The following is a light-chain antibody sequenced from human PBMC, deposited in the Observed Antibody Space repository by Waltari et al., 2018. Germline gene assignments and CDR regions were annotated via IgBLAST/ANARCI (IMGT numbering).Light chain of an antibody. J-gene: IGLJ3*02. CDR2: GRN. V-gene: IGLV3-19*01. CDR1: NVRSYY. CDR3: LSRDSSGNHPV. Sequence: SSELTQDPAVSVALGQTVRITCLGDNVRSYYASWYQQKPGQAPLLVIYGRNNRPSGIPDRFSGSYSGNTASLTITGARADDEADYYCLSRDSSGNHPVFGGGTKLTVL.